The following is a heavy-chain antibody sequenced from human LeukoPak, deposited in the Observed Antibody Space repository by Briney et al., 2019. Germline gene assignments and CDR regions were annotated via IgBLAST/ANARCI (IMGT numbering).Heavy chain of an antibody. Sequence: PGGSLRLSCAASGFIFTDYWMNWVRQAPGKGLEWVAMIKYDGIDKKYLDSVKGRFTISRDNAKNSLYLEMNSLRAEDTAVYYCAKDLGQYWGQGTLVTVSS. D-gene: IGHD3-16*01. CDR3: AKDLGQY. CDR2: IKYDGIDK. CDR1: GFIFTDYW. V-gene: IGHV3-7*03. J-gene: IGHJ4*02.